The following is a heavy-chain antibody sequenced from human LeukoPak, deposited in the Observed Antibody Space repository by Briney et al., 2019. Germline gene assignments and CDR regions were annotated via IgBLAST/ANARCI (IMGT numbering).Heavy chain of an antibody. J-gene: IGHJ6*02. CDR2: VSSSSTYI. D-gene: IGHD6-6*01. V-gene: IGHV3-21*01. Sequence: ETLSLTCTVSGGSISNSIYYWGWIRQAPGKGLEWVSSVSSSSTYIYYAASLKGRFTISRDNAKNSLYLQMNSLGAEDTAVYYCVRSSDHYGLDVWGQGTTVTVSS. CDR3: VRSSDHYGLDV. CDR1: GGSISNSIYY.